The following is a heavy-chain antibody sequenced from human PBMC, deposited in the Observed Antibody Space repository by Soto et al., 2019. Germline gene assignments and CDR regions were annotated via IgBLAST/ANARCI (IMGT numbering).Heavy chain of an antibody. D-gene: IGHD2-15*01. Sequence: QITLKESGPTLVKPTQTLTLTCTFSGFSLTTGGVAVGWIRQPAGQALEWLALIYWDDDKRYSPSLKSRLSITKDTSKTQVVLTMNNMDPVATATYYCAHSECSGADGYSLCYFGLWGRGDLVTVSS. J-gene: IGHJ2*01. CDR2: IYWDDDK. CDR1: GFSLTTGGVA. V-gene: IGHV2-5*02. CDR3: AHSECSGADGYSLCYFGL.